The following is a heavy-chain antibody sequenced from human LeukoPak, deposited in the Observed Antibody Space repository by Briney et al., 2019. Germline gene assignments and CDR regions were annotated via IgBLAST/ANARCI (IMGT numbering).Heavy chain of an antibody. CDR2: IYYSGST. CDR1: GYSISSSNW. J-gene: IGHJ4*02. CDR3: ARSFSSWSPQSVVDY. Sequence: SETLSLTCAVSGYSISSSNWWGWIRQPPGKGLEWIGYIYYSGSTNYNPSLKSRVTMSVNTSKNQFSLKLSSVTALDTAVYYCARSFSSWSPQSVVDYWGQGTLVTVSS. D-gene: IGHD6-13*01. V-gene: IGHV4-28*06.